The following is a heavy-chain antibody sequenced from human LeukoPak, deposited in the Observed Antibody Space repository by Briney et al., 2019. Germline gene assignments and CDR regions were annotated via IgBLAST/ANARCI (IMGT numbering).Heavy chain of an antibody. J-gene: IGHJ4*02. D-gene: IGHD3-3*01. Sequence: GRSLRLSCAASGFTFDDYAMHWVRQGPGKGLEWVSGISWNGGNIAYADSVKGRFTISRDSARNSLYLQMNSLRAEDTALYYCARGRNYGVGPSFDYWGQGTLVIVS. CDR2: ISWNGGNI. CDR1: GFTFDDYA. V-gene: IGHV3-9*01. CDR3: ARGRNYGVGPSFDY.